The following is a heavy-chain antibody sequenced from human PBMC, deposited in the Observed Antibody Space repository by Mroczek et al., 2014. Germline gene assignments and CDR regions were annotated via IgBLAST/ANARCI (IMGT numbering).Heavy chain of an antibody. Sequence: VQLVETGAEVKKPGASVKVSCKASGYTFTSYYMHWVRQAPGQGLEWIGIINPSGGSTSYAQKFQGRVTMTRDTSTSTVYMELSSLRSEDTAVYYCARNLQAFPEYSSPTIRSRSYYYGMDVWGPRD. D-gene: IGHD6-6*01. CDR1: GYTFTSYY. CDR3: ARNLQAFPEYSSPTIRSRSYYYGMDV. CDR2: INPSGGST. J-gene: IGHJ6*02. V-gene: IGHV1-46*03.